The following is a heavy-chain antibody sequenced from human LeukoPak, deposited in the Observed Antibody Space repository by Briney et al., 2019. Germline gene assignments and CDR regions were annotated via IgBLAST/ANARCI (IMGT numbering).Heavy chain of an antibody. CDR3: ARVQWELRGVGSYFDY. CDR2: IKQDGSEK. V-gene: IGHV3-7*01. J-gene: IGHJ4*02. Sequence: TGGSLRLSCAASGFTLSSYWMNWVRQAPGKGLEWVANIKQDGSEKYYVDSVKGRLTISRDNAKNSLYLQMNSLRAEDTAVYYCARVQWELRGVGSYFDYWGQGTLVTVSS. D-gene: IGHD1-26*01. CDR1: GFTLSSYW.